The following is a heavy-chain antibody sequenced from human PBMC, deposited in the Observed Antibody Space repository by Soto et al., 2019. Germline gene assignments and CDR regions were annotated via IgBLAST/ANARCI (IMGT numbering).Heavy chain of an antibody. D-gene: IGHD3-22*01. CDR2: IKSKTDGGTT. CDR3: TTGGGYYLFDY. J-gene: IGHJ4*02. CDR1: GFTFSNAW. V-gene: IGHV3-15*01. Sequence: GGSLRLSCAASGFTFSNAWMSWVRQAPGKGLEWVSRIKSKTDGGTTDYAAPVKGRFTISRDDSKNTLYLQMNSLKTEDTAVYYCTTGGGYYLFDYWGQGTLVTVS.